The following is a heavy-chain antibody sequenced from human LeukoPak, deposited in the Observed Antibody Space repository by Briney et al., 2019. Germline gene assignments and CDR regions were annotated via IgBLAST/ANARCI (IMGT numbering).Heavy chain of an antibody. Sequence: GSLRLSCAASGFTFSSYGMHWVRQAPGKGLEWVSAISGSGGSTYYADSVKGRFTISRDNSKNTLYLQMNSLRAEDTAVYYCAKDETPNTGVVIISYFDYWGQGTLVTVSS. CDR3: AKDETPNTGVVIISYFDY. V-gene: IGHV3-23*01. CDR1: GFTFSSYG. D-gene: IGHD3-3*01. CDR2: ISGSGGST. J-gene: IGHJ4*02.